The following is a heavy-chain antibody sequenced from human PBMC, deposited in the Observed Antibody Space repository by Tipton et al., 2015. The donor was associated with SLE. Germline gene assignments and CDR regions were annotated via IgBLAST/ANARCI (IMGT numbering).Heavy chain of an antibody. D-gene: IGHD2-21*01. V-gene: IGHV4-59*08. CDR2: IYYSGST. CDR3: ARALAYCGGDCYEYAFDI. Sequence: TLSLTCTVSGGSISSYYWSWIRQPPGKGLEWIGYIYYSGSTNYNPSLKSRVTISVDTSKNQFSLKLSSVTAADTAVYYCARALAYCGGDCYEYAFDIWGQGTMVTVSS. CDR1: GGSISSYY. J-gene: IGHJ3*02.